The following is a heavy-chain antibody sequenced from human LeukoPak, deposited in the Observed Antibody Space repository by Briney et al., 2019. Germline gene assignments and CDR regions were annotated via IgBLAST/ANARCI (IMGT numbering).Heavy chain of an antibody. CDR1: GGTFSSYA. D-gene: IGHD6-6*01. V-gene: IGHV1-69*05. Sequence: SVMVSCKASGGTFSSYAISWVRQAPGQGLEWMGRIIPIFGTANYAQKFQGRVTITTDESTSTAYMELSSLRSEDTAVFYCARRRVDGYSSSSVAFDIWGQGTMVTVSS. CDR2: IIPIFGTA. J-gene: IGHJ3*02. CDR3: ARRRVDGYSSSSVAFDI.